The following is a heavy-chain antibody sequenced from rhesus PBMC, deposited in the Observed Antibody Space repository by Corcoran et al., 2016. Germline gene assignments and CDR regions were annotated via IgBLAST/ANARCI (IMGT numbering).Heavy chain of an antibody. CDR2: ISGSSGRT. Sequence: QVHLQESGPGLVKPSETLSLTCAVSGYSIISGYYWGWIRQPPGKGLGYIGDISGSSGRTYYNPSLKVGVTISKDTYKNQVSLQLNSVPAADTAVYYCARQWTGVDDWGQGVLVTVSS. D-gene: IGHD3-3*01. J-gene: IGHJ4*01. CDR1: GYSIISGYY. CDR3: ARQWTGVDD. V-gene: IGHV4-99*01.